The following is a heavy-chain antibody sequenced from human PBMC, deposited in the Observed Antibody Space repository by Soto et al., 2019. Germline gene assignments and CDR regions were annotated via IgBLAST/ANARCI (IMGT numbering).Heavy chain of an antibody. J-gene: IGHJ4*02. D-gene: IGHD3-22*01. V-gene: IGHV4-59*01. CDR1: GGSISNYY. CDR3: AREALMIHDS. CDR2: IYYSGST. Sequence: LSLTCTVSGGSISNYYWSWIRQPPGKGLEWIGFIYYSGSTNYNPSLKSRVTISVDTSKNQFSLKLSSVTAADTAVYYCAREALMIHDSWGQGTLVTVSS.